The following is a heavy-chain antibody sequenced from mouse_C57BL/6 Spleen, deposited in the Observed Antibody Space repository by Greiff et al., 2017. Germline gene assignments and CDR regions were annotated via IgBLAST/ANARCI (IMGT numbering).Heavy chain of an antibody. Sequence: VQLKESGPGMVKPSQSLSLTCTVTGYSITSGYDWHWIRHFPGNKLEWMGYISYSGSTNYNPSLKSRISITHDTSKNHFFLKLNSVTTEDTATYYCARSYYGFMDYWGQGTSVTVSS. CDR1: GYSITSGYD. CDR3: ARSYYGFMDY. V-gene: IGHV3-1*01. D-gene: IGHD1-1*01. J-gene: IGHJ4*01. CDR2: ISYSGST.